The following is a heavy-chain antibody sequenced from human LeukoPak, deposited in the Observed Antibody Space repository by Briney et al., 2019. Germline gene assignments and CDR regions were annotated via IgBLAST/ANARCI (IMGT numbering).Heavy chain of an antibody. CDR3: AKGSLRVGANLVGAFDI. CDR2: ITWNSGTI. J-gene: IGHJ3*02. V-gene: IGHV3-9*01. Sequence: PGRSLRLSCAASGFTFDDYAMHWVRQAPGKGLEWVSGITWNSGTIAYADFAKGRFTISRDNAKNSLYLQMNSLRVEDTALYYCAKGSLRVGANLVGAFDIWGQGTMVTVSS. CDR1: GFTFDDYA. D-gene: IGHD1-26*01.